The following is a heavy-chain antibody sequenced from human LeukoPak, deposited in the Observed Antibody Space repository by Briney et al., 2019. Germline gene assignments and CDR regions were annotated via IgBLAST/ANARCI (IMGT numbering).Heavy chain of an antibody. V-gene: IGHV4-34*01. J-gene: IGHJ4*02. CDR1: GGSFSGYY. CDR3: ARRMRSGWYSGGWPFDY. D-gene: IGHD6-19*01. Sequence: PSETLSLTCAVYGGSFSGYYWSWIRQPPGKGLEWIGEINHSGSTNYNPSLKSRVTISVDTSKNQFSLKLSSVTAADTAVYYCARRMRSGWYSGGWPFDYWGQGTLVTVSS. CDR2: INHSGST.